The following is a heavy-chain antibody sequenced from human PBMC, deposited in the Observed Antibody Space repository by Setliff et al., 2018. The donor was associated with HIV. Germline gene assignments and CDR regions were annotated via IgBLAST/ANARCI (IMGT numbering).Heavy chain of an antibody. CDR3: AKYWRASGTYVFDI. CDR1: GGPMSGYY. D-gene: IGHD2-15*01. CDR2: IYSSGTT. V-gene: IGHV4-4*08. J-gene: IGHJ3*02. Sequence: PSETLSLTCTVSGGPMSGYYWSWLRQSPVKGLEWIGYIYSSGTTNYNPSIKSRVSISLDTSRSQFSLMLSSVTAADTAIYYCAKYWRASGTYVFDIWGLGTMVTVSS.